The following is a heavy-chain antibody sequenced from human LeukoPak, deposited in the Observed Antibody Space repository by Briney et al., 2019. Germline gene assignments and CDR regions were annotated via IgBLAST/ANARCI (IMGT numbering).Heavy chain of an antibody. CDR2: IYYSGTT. J-gene: IGHJ3*02. D-gene: IGHD3-3*01. V-gene: IGHV4-39*01. CDR1: GDSITSRTYY. CDR3: ARHRYYDSWVHTGAFDI. Sequence: SETLPLTCTVTGDSITSRTYYWAWIRQPAGQGLEWIGTIYYSGTTYYNPSLKSRVTISLDTSSNQLSLGLTSVIAMDTAIYYCARHRYYDSWVHTGAFDIWGHGTTVTVSS.